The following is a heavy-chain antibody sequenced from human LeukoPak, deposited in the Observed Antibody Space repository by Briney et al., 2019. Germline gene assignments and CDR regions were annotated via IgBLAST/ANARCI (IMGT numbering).Heavy chain of an antibody. D-gene: IGHD6-13*01. Sequence: GGSLRLSCAASGFTYSSYEMNWVRQAPGKGLEWVSYISSSANTKYYADSVKGRFTISRDNAKNSLYLQMNSLRAEDTAVYHSAREGGEQHIDYWGQGTLVTVSS. CDR1: GFTYSSYE. CDR2: ISSSANTK. CDR3: AREGGEQHIDY. J-gene: IGHJ4*02. V-gene: IGHV3-48*03.